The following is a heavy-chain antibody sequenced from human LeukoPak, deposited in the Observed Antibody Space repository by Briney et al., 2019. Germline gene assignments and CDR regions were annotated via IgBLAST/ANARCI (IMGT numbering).Heavy chain of an antibody. CDR3: ARGPPPDFDC. V-gene: IGHV4-39*07. J-gene: IGHJ4*02. Sequence: PSETLSLTCTVSGGSISSSSYYWGWIRQPPGKGLEWIGSIYYSGSTYYNPSLKSRVTISVDTSKNQFSPKLSSVTAADTAVYYCARGPPPDFDCWGQGTLVTVSS. CDR2: IYYSGST. CDR1: GGSISSSSYY.